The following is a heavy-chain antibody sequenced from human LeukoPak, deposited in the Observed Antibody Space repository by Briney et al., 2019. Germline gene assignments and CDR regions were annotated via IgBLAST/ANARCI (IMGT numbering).Heavy chain of an antibody. CDR1: GFTFTDYW. CDR2: INSDGSNT. D-gene: IGHD7-27*01. V-gene: IGHV3-74*03. Sequence: GGSLRLSCAASGFTFTDYWMHWVRQAPGKGLVWVSRINSDGSNTMYADSVKGRFTISRDSSKNMLFLQMNSLRAEDTAVYYCASRKLGNDYWGQGTLVTVSS. CDR3: ASRKLGNDY. J-gene: IGHJ4*02.